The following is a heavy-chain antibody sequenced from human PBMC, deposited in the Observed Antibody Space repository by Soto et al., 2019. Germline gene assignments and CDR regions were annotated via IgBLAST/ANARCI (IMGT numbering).Heavy chain of an antibody. V-gene: IGHV1-3*01. Sequence: ASVEVSCKASGYTFTSYARQWVRQDNGQRLEWMGWINAGNGNTKYSQKFQGRVTITRDTSASTAYMELSSLRSEDTAVYYCARDYGSGSYRYFDYWGQGTLVTVSS. D-gene: IGHD3-10*01. J-gene: IGHJ4*02. CDR2: INAGNGNT. CDR3: ARDYGSGSYRYFDY. CDR1: GYTFTSYA.